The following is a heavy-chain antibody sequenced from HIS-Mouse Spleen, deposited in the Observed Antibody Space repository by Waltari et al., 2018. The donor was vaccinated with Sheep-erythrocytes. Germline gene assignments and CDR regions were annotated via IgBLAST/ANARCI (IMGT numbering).Heavy chain of an antibody. CDR3: AKDIGTGLSYGMDV. J-gene: IGHJ6*02. CDR1: GFPFAVSA. D-gene: IGHD1-1*01. CDR2: ISWNSGSI. V-gene: IGHV3-9*01. Sequence: EVQLVESGGGLVQPGRSLRLSFAASGFPFAVSATHQFRLAPGKGLEWVSGISWNSGSIGYADSVKGRFTISRDNAKNSLYLQMNSLRAEDTALYYCAKDIGTGLSYGMDVWGQGTTVTVSS.